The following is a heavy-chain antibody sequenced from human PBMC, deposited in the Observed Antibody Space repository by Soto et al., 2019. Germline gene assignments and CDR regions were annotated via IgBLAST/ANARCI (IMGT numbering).Heavy chain of an antibody. CDR3: ARIRVDSSGWYWAFDI. V-gene: IGHV2-26*01. D-gene: IGHD6-19*01. Sequence: QVTLKESGPVLVKPTETLTLTCTVYGFSLSNARMGVSWIRQPPGKALEWLAHIFSNDEKSYSTSLKSRLTIPMDTSKIQVVLTRPSMDPVHTATYFCARIRVDSSGWYWAFDILGQGTMVTVSS. J-gene: IGHJ3*02. CDR2: IFSNDEK. CDR1: GFSLSNARMG.